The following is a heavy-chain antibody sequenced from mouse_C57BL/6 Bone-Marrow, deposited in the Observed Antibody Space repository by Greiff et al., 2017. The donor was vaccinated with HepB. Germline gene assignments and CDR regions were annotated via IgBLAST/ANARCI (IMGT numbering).Heavy chain of an antibody. CDR1: GFSLSTSGMG. CDR2: IYWDDDK. D-gene: IGHD1-1*01. Sequence: QVTLKECGPGILQSSQTLSLTCSFSGFSLSTSGMGVSWIRQPSGKGLEWLAHIYWDDDKRYNPSLKSRLTISKDTSRNQVFLKITSVDTADTATYYCARRAFITTVVAPNWYFDVWGTGTTVTVSS. CDR3: ARRAFITTVVAPNWYFDV. V-gene: IGHV8-12*01. J-gene: IGHJ1*03.